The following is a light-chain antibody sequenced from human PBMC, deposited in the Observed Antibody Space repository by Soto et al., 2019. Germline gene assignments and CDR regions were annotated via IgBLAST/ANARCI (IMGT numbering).Light chain of an antibody. CDR2: GAS. CDR1: QSVSRNS. V-gene: IGKV3-20*01. J-gene: IGKJ3*01. CDR3: QQYGTSPPT. Sequence: DIVLTQSPGTRSFSPGERATLSCRARQSVSRNSLAWYQQQPGQAPRLLIYGASSRATDIPARVSGSGSGTDFTLIVSRLEPEDFAVYFCQQYGTSPPTFGPGTKVAIK.